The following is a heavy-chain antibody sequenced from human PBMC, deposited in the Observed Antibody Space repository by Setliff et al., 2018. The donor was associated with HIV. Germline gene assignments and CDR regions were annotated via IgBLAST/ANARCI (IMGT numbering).Heavy chain of an antibody. Sequence: ASETLSLTCAVSGDSMSSGAYSWNWIRQSPGKGLEWIGYIYPSGRTYYNPSLKNRVTMSIDRAKKQFSLNLSSVTAADTALYFCVREGAGSGSYYLDFWGQGILVTVSS. CDR3: VREGAGSGSYYLDF. CDR1: GDSMSSGAYS. D-gene: IGHD3-10*01. J-gene: IGHJ4*02. V-gene: IGHV4-30-2*06. CDR2: IYPSGRT.